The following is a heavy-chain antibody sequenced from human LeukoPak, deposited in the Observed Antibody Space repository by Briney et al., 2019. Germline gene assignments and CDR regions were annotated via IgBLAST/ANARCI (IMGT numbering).Heavy chain of an antibody. D-gene: IGHD3-10*01. Sequence: ASVKVSCKASGYTFTGYYMHWVRQAAGQGLEWMGWINPNSGGTNYAQKFQGRVTMTRDTSISTAYMELSRLRSDDTAVYYCARIPTYGSGSYPVDYWGQGTLVTVSS. CDR3: ARIPTYGSGSYPVDY. CDR2: INPNSGGT. J-gene: IGHJ4*02. V-gene: IGHV1-2*02. CDR1: GYTFTGYY.